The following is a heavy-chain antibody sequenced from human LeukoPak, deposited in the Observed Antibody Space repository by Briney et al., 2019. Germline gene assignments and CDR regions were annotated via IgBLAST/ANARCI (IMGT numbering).Heavy chain of an antibody. CDR2: ISSSSSYT. D-gene: IGHD3-10*01. J-gene: IGHJ6*02. CDR3: ARRQPSEIRGETLSGPRDYYYYGMDV. V-gene: IGHV3-11*06. CDR1: GFTFSDYY. Sequence: GGSLRLSCAASGFTFSDYYMSWIRQAPGKGLEWVSYISSSSSYTNYADSVKGRFTISRDNAKNSLYLQMNSLRAEDTAVYYCARRQPSEIRGETLSGPRDYYYYGMDVWGQGTTVTVSS.